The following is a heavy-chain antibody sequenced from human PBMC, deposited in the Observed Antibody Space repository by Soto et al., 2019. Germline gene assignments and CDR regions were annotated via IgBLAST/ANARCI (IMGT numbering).Heavy chain of an antibody. Sequence: GGSLRLSCAASGFTFSSYAMHWVRQAPGKGLEWVAVISYDGSNKYYADSVKGRFTISRDNSKNTLYLQMNSLRAEDTAVYYCARDGPRIAAADIPYWYFDLWGRGTLVTVSS. J-gene: IGHJ2*01. D-gene: IGHD6-13*01. V-gene: IGHV3-30*04. CDR1: GFTFSSYA. CDR3: ARDGPRIAAADIPYWYFDL. CDR2: ISYDGSNK.